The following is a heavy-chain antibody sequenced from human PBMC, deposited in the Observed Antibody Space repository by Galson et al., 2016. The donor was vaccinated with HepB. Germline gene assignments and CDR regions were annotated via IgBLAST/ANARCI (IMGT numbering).Heavy chain of an antibody. CDR2: IWYDGSYQ. J-gene: IGHJ6*03. Sequence: SLRLSCAASGFIFSNYGMHWVRQAPGKGLEWLAVIWYDGSYQYYADSVKGRFTISKDNSKNTLFLQMSSLRAEDSAVYYCARNLPHSKLRNGYMDVWGKGTTVTVSS. D-gene: IGHD6-13*01. CDR1: GFIFSNYG. V-gene: IGHV3-33*01. CDR3: ARNLPHSKLRNGYMDV.